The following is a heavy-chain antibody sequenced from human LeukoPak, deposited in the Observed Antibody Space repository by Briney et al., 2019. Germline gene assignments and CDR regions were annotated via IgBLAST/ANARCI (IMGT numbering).Heavy chain of an antibody. CDR1: GLTFSSYS. J-gene: IGHJ4*02. CDR2: ISSSSSYI. D-gene: IGHD4-11*01. V-gene: IGHV3-21*01. CDR3: ARDGMTTPAFDY. Sequence: GGSLRLSCAASGLTFSSYSMNWVRQAPGKGLEWVSSISSSSSYIYYADSVKGRFTISRDNAKNSLYLQMNSLRAEDTAVYYCARDGMTTPAFDYWGQGTLVTVSS.